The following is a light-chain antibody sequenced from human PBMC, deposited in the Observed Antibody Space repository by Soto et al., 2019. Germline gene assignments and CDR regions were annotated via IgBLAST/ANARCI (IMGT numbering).Light chain of an antibody. CDR1: RSVSTY. J-gene: IGKJ2*01. CDR2: DAS. Sequence: EIVLTQSPATLSLSPGESATLSCRASRSVSTYLAWYQHRPGQPPRLLMYDASKRATGIPVRFGGSGSGTDFTLTISSLEPEDFAVYYCHHRSNWPYTFGQGTKLAIK. CDR3: HHRSNWPYT. V-gene: IGKV3-11*01.